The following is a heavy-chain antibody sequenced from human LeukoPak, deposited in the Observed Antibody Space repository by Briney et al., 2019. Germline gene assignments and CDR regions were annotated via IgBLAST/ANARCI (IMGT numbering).Heavy chain of an antibody. CDR1: GFTFSDYY. CDR3: AAAYYDILTGYRGPVDY. D-gene: IGHD3-9*01. CDR2: ISSSSYT. V-gene: IGHV3-11*06. Sequence: PGGSLRLSCAASGFTFSDYYMSWIRQAPGKGLEWVSYISSSSYTNYAGSVKGRFTISRDNAKNSLYLQMNSLRAEDTAVYYCAAAYYDILTGYRGPVDYWGQGTLVTVSS. J-gene: IGHJ4*02.